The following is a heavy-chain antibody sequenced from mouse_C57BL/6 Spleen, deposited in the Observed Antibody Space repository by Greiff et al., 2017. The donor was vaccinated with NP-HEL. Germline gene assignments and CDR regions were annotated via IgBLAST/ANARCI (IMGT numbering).Heavy chain of an antibody. CDR1: GFSFNTYA. D-gene: IGHD2-14*01. J-gene: IGHJ4*01. CDR2: IRSKSNNYAT. V-gene: IGHV10-1*01. CDR3: VRHAYREAMDY. Sequence: EVKLVESGGGLVQPKGSLKLSCAASGFSFNTYAMNWVRQAPGKGLEWVARIRSKSNNYATYYADSVKDRFTISRDDSESMLYLQMNNLKTEDTAMYYCVRHAYREAMDYWGQGTSVTVSS.